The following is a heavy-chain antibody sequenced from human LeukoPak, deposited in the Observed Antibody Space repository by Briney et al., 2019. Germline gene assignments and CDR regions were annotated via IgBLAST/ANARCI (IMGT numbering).Heavy chain of an antibody. J-gene: IGHJ4*02. Sequence: GIIYPGDSVTRYSPSFQGQVTISADKSISTAYLQWSSLKASDTAMYYCARQGHSGSHVIDYWGQGTLVTVSS. CDR3: ARQGHSGSHVIDY. D-gene: IGHD1-26*01. V-gene: IGHV5-51*01. CDR2: IYPGDSVT.